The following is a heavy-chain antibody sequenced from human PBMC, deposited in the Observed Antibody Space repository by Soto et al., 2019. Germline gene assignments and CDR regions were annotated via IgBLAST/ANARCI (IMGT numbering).Heavy chain of an antibody. CDR3: ARQKKMATIDY. CDR1: GGSISSYY. J-gene: IGHJ4*02. Sequence: SETLSLTCTVSGGSISSYYWSWIRQPPGKGLEWIGYIYYSGSTNYNPSLKSRFTISVDTSKNQFSLKLSSVTAADTAVYYCARQKKMATIDYWGQGTLVTVSS. CDR2: IYYSGST. V-gene: IGHV4-59*08. D-gene: IGHD5-12*01.